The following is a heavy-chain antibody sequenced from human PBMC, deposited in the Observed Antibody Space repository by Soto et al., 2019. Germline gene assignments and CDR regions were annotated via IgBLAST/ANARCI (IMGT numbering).Heavy chain of an antibody. D-gene: IGHD2-15*01. CDR1: GGSISSYY. V-gene: IGHV4-59*01. CDR2: IYYSGAT. CDR3: GRVAASCSFQSSFYGMDV. J-gene: IGHJ6*02. Sequence: PSETLSLTCKVSGGSISSYYWNWIRQPPGKGLEWIGNIYYSGATNYSPSLESRVTISVDTSKNQISLKLRSVTAADTAVPYCGRVAASCSFQSSFYGMDVWGQGTTVTVSS.